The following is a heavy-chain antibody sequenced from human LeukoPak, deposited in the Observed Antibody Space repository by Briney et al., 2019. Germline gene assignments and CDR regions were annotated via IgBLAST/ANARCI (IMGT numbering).Heavy chain of an antibody. D-gene: IGHD2-2*01. CDR3: AKSIVVVPAANAHDAFDI. J-gene: IGHJ3*02. CDR1: GFTFSSYG. V-gene: IGHV3-30*18. CDR2: ISYDGSNK. Sequence: GGSLRLSCAASGFTFSSYGMHWVRQAPGKGLEWVAVISYDGSNKYYADSVKGRFTISRDNSKNTLYLQMNSLRAEDTAVYYCAKSIVVVPAANAHDAFDIWGQGTMVTVSS.